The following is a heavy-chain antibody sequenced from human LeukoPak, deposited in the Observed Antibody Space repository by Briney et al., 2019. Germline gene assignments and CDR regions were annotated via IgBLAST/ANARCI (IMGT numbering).Heavy chain of an antibody. Sequence: PGRSLRLSCAASGFTFSSYAMHWVRQAPGKGLEWVAVISYDGSDKYYADSVKGRFTISRDNSKNTLYLQMNSLRAEDTAVYYCARDTYTSGLFDYWGQGTLVTVSS. V-gene: IGHV3-30*03. CDR2: ISYDGSDK. CDR3: ARDTYTSGLFDY. D-gene: IGHD6-19*01. CDR1: GFTFSSYA. J-gene: IGHJ4*02.